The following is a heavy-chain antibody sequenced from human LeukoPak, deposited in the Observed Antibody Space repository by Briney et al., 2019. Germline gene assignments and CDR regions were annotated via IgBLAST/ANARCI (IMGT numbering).Heavy chain of an antibody. CDR2: IKRIADGGPT. J-gene: IGHJ3*02. V-gene: IGHV3-15*01. CDR1: GFIFSDAW. CDR3: STNQALDI. Sequence: GGSLRLSCAASGFIFSDAWMTWVRQAPGKGLEWVGRIKRIADGGPTDYAAPVKGRFTISRDDSKNTLYLQMNSLKIEDTAVYYCSTNQALDIWGPGTKVTVSS.